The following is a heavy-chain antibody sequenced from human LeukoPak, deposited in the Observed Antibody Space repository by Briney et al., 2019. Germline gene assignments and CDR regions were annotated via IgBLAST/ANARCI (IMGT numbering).Heavy chain of an antibody. CDR2: ISYDGSNK. CDR1: GFTFSSYA. V-gene: IGHV3-30-3*01. J-gene: IGHJ4*02. Sequence: GRSLRLSCAASGFTFSSYAMHWVRQAPGKGLEWVAVISYDGSNKYYADSVKGRFTISRDNSKNTLYLRMNSLRAEDTAVYYCHLWSGYDADYWGQGTLVTVSS. CDR3: HLWSGYDADY. D-gene: IGHD3-3*01.